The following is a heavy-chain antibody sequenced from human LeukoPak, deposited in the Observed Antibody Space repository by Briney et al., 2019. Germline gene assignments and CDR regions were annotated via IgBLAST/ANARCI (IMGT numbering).Heavy chain of an antibody. Sequence: GESLKISCKGSGYSFTSYWIGWVRQMPGKGLEWMGIIYPGDSDTRYSPSSQGQVTISADKSISTAYLQWSSLKASDTAMYYCARRAYCGGDCYFGAFDIWGQGTMVTVSS. CDR1: GYSFTSYW. D-gene: IGHD2-21*01. CDR2: IYPGDSDT. V-gene: IGHV5-51*01. J-gene: IGHJ3*02. CDR3: ARRAYCGGDCYFGAFDI.